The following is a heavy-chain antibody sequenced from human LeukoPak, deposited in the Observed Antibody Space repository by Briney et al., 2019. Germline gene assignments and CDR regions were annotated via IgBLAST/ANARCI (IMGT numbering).Heavy chain of an antibody. J-gene: IGHJ6*03. CDR3: ARDREEDYYMDV. CDR1: GFTFSSYG. CDR2: IWYDGSNK. Sequence: GRSLRLSCAASGFTFSSYGMHWVRQAPGKGLEWVAVIWYDGSNKYYADSVKGRFTISRDNSKNTLYLQMNSLRAEDTAVYYCARDREEDYYMDVWGKGTTVTVSS. V-gene: IGHV3-33*01.